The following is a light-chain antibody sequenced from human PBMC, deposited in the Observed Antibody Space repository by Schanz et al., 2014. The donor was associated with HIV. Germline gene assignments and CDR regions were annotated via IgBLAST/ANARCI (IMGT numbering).Light chain of an antibody. CDR2: GAS. V-gene: IGKV3-20*01. CDR3: QQYTASPRT. J-gene: IGKJ1*01. Sequence: EIVLTQSPGTLSLSPGERGTLSCRASQSVKSNFIGWYQQKPGQAPRLLIFGASNRATGIPDRFSGGVSGTDFTLTISRVEPEDYAVYYCQQYTASPRTFGQGTKVEIK. CDR1: QSVKSNF.